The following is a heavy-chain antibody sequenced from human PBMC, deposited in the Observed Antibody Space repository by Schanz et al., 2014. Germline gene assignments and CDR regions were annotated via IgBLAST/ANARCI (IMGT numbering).Heavy chain of an antibody. D-gene: IGHD2-2*01. Sequence: VQLVESGGGLVKPGGSLRLSCAASGFTFSNYAMSWVRQAPGKGLEWVSGFIVDSGNTYYAGSVKGRFSISRDNSKNTLYLQMNSLRAEDTAVYYCAKDLLYGAPMPLNHLDYWGQGTLVTVSS. CDR2: FIVDSGNT. J-gene: IGHJ4*02. CDR3: AKDLLYGAPMPLNHLDY. V-gene: IGHV3-23*04. CDR1: GFTFSNYA.